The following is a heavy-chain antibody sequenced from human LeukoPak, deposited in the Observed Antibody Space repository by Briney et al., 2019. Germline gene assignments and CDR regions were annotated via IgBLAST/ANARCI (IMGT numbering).Heavy chain of an antibody. CDR1: RYTFSSYD. CDR2: MNPYSGNT. J-gene: IGHJ4*02. CDR3: ARDDWGSDY. Sequence: ASVKVSCKASRYTFSSYDIHWVRQATGQGLEWMGWMNPYSGNTVYGRKFQGRVTMTRDTSISTAYMELSSLTSGDTAVYYCARDDWGSDYWGQGTLVTVSS. V-gene: IGHV1-8*01. D-gene: IGHD7-27*01.